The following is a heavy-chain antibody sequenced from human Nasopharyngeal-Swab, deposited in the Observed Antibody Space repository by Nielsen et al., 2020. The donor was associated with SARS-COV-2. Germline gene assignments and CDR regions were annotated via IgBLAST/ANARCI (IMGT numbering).Heavy chain of an antibody. J-gene: IGHJ6*02. V-gene: IGHV3-33*01. CDR1: GFTSSSYG. Sequence: GGSLRLSCAASGFTSSSYGMHWVRQAPGKGLEWVAVIWYDGSNKYYADSVKGRFTISRDNSKNTLYLQMNSLRAEDTAVYYCARDGCSSTSCSYGMDVWGQGTTVTVSS. D-gene: IGHD2-2*01. CDR2: IWYDGSNK. CDR3: ARDGCSSTSCSYGMDV.